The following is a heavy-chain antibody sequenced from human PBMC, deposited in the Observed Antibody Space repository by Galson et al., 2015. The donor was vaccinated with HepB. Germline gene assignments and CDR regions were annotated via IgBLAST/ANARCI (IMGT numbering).Heavy chain of an antibody. V-gene: IGHV3-7*03. CDR2: IKHDGSEK. CDR3: VRDGMVRSL. D-gene: IGHD3-10*01. Sequence: SLRLSCAGSGFTFSDYWMSWVRQAPGKGLEWVANIKHDGSEKYYVDSVKGRFTISRDNAKNSLYLQMSSLRVEDTAVYYCVRDGMVRSLWGQGTLVTVSS. J-gene: IGHJ4*02. CDR1: GFTFSDYW.